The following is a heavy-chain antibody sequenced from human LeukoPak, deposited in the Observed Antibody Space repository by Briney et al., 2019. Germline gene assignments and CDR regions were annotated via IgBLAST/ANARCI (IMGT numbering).Heavy chain of an antibody. CDR2: INPNSGDT. CDR3: ARTPDYGVTT. V-gene: IGHV1-2*02. D-gene: IGHD4-17*01. J-gene: IGHJ5*02. Sequence: ASVKVSCKASGYTFTDYYMHWVRQAPGQGLEWMGRINPNSGDTIYVQSFQGRVAMTRDTSISTAYMELSRLRFDDAAVYYCARTPDYGVTTWGQGTLVTVSS. CDR1: GYTFTDYY.